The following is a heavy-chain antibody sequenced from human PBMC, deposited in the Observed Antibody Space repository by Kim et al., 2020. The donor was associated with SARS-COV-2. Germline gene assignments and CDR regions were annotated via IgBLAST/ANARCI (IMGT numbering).Heavy chain of an antibody. D-gene: IGHD3-10*01. CDR3: ARAKGYGELLLNWIDP. Sequence: SLENRVTISVDTSKNQFTLKLSSVTAADTAVYYCARAKGYGELLLNWIDPWGQGTLVTVSS. V-gene: IGHV4-59*01. J-gene: IGHJ5*02.